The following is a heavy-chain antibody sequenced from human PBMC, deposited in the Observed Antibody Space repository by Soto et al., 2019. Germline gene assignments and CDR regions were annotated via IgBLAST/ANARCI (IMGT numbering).Heavy chain of an antibody. V-gene: IGHV3-15*01. J-gene: IGHJ4*02. Sequence: GGSLRLSCAASGFTFSNAWMSWVRQAPGKGLEWVGRIKSKTDGGTTDYAAPVKVRFTISRDESKNTLYLQMNSLKTEDTAVYYCTTGLRSISARPQYYVDYWGQGSLVTVSS. CDR3: TTGLRSISARPQYYVDY. D-gene: IGHD6-6*01. CDR2: IKSKTDGGTT. CDR1: GFTFSNAW.